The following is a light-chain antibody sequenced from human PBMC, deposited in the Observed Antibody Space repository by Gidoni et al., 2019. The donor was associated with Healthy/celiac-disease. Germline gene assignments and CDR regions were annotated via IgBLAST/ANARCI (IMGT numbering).Light chain of an antibody. Sequence: EIVMTQSPATLSVSPGARATLSCRASQSVSSNLAWYQQKPGQAPRLLIYGASTRATGIPARFSGSGSGTEFTLTISSLQSGDVAVYCCQQYNNWPPCTFXXXTKLEIK. CDR2: GAS. CDR1: QSVSSN. J-gene: IGKJ2*02. CDR3: QQYNNWPPCT. V-gene: IGKV3-15*01.